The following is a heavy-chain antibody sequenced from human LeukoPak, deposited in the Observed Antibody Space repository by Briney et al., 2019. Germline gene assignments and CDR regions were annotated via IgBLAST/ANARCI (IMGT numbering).Heavy chain of an antibody. CDR2: IYSGGST. Sequence: PGGSLRLSCAASGFTVSSNYMSWVRQAPGKGLEWVSVIYSGGSTYYADSVKGRFTISRENSKNTLYVQMNSVRAEDTAVYYCTKDGGTSRYFDHWGQGVLVTVSS. J-gene: IGHJ4*02. CDR1: GFTVSSNY. V-gene: IGHV3-53*01. CDR3: TKDGGTSRYFDH. D-gene: IGHD3-16*01.